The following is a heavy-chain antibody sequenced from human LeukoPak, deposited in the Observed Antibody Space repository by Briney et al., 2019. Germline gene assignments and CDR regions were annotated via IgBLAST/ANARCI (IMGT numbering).Heavy chain of an antibody. CDR2: ISWNSGSI. CDR1: GFTFDDYA. CDR3: AKAHVQLERENWFDP. D-gene: IGHD1-1*01. J-gene: IGHJ5*02. V-gene: IGHV3-9*01. Sequence: GRSLRLSCAASGFTFDDYAMHWVRQAPGKGLEWVSGISWNSGSIGYADSVKGRFTISRDNAKNSLYLQMNGLRAEDTAVYYCAKAHVQLERENWFDPWGQGTLVTVSS.